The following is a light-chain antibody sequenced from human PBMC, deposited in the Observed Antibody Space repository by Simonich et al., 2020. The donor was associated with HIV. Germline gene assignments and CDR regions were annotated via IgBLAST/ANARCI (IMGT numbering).Light chain of an antibody. CDR1: QSISSN. J-gene: IGKJ4*01. V-gene: IGKV3-15*01. CDR3: QQYNSWPT. CDR2: GAS. Sequence: EIVMTQSPATLSVSQGERATPSCRASQSISSNLAWYQQRPGQAPRLLIYGASTRATGFPARFSGSGSGTEFTLTISSMQTEDFAVYYCQQYNSWPTFGGGTKVEIK.